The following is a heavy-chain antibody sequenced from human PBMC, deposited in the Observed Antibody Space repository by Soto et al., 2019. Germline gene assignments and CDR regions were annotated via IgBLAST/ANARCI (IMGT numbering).Heavy chain of an antibody. V-gene: IGHV4-30-4*01. CDR3: ARGGYGGNDY. Sequence: SETLSLTCTVSGGSISSGDYYWSWIRQPPGKGLEWIGYIYYSGSTYNPSLKSRVTISVDTSKNQFSLKLSSVTAADTAVYYCARGGYGGNDYWGQGTLVTVSS. D-gene: IGHD5-12*01. CDR2: IYYSGST. CDR1: GGSISSGDYY. J-gene: IGHJ4*02.